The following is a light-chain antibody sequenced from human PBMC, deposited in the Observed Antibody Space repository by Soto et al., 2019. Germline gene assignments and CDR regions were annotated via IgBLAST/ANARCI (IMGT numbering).Light chain of an antibody. J-gene: IGKJ3*01. V-gene: IGKV1-5*01. Sequence: DVQMTQSPSTLSASVGDRVAITWRASQNISKWLAWYQQKPGRAPNLLIYDASSLQTGVPSRFSGSGSGTEFTLIINSLQSGDFATYHCQQYNHSSLTFGPGTKVDNK. CDR3: QQYNHSSLT. CDR2: DAS. CDR1: QNISKW.